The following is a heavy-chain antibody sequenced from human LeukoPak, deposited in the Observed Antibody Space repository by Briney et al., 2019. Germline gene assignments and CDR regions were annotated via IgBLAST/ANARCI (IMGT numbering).Heavy chain of an antibody. D-gene: IGHD6-19*01. CDR2: VNPNSGGT. CDR1: GYTFTGYY. J-gene: IGHJ4*02. CDR3: ASLQVGSTVAGTTDY. Sequence: GASVKVSCKASGYTFTGYYMHWVRQAPGQGLEWMGWVNPNSGGTNYAQKFQGRVTMTRDTSISTAYMELSRLRSDDTAAYYCASLQVGSTVAGTTDYWGQGTLVTVSS. V-gene: IGHV1-2*02.